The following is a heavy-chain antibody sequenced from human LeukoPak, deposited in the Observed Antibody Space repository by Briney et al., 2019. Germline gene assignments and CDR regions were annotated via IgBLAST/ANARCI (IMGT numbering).Heavy chain of an antibody. V-gene: IGHV4-4*07. CDR1: GGSISNHY. CDR3: ARGNSSSWPLDY. Sequence: KPSETLSLTCTVSGGSISNHYWSWIRQPAGKGLEWIGRIYTSGITNYNPSLKSRVTISLDTSKNQFSLKLTSVAAADTAVYYCARGNSSSWPLDYWGQGTLVTVSS. D-gene: IGHD6-13*01. CDR2: IYTSGIT. J-gene: IGHJ4*02.